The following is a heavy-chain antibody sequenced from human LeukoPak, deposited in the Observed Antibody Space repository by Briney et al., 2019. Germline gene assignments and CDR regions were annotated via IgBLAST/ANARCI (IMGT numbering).Heavy chain of an antibody. CDR2: ISSSSSYI. V-gene: IGHV3-21*01. D-gene: IGHD5-24*01. CDR3: ARAERDGYNDRIPGFDY. Sequence: GGSLRLSCAASGFTFSSYSMNWVRQAPGKGLEWVSSISSSSSYIYYADSVKGRFTISRDNAKNSLYLQMNSLRAEDTAVYYCARAERDGYNDRIPGFDYWGQGTLVTVSS. J-gene: IGHJ4*02. CDR1: GFTFSSYS.